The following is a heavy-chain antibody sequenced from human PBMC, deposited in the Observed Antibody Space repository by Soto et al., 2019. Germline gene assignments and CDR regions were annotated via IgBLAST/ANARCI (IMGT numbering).Heavy chain of an antibody. CDR1: GGSISSGGYY. Sequence: SETLSLTCTVSGGSISSGGYYWSWIRQHPGKGLEWIGYIYYSGSTYYNPSLKSRVTISVDTSNNQFSLKLSSVTAADTAVYYCARLITLVRGVFYYFDYWGQGTLVTVSS. CDR3: ARLITLVRGVFYYFDY. D-gene: IGHD3-10*01. J-gene: IGHJ4*02. CDR2: IYYSGST. V-gene: IGHV4-31*03.